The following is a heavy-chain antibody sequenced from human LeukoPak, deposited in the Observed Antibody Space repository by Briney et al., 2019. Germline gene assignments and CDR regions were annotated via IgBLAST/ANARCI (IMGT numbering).Heavy chain of an antibody. CDR1: AGSINSYY. D-gene: IGHD6-13*01. Sequence: SETLSLTCTVSAGSINSYYWSWIRQPPGKGLEWIGYIYYSGTTNYNPSLRGRVTMSVDTSKNQFSLKLSSVTAADTAVYYCARDNIVAAGNYYFDYWGQGTLVTVSS. V-gene: IGHV4-59*01. J-gene: IGHJ4*02. CDR3: ARDNIVAAGNYYFDY. CDR2: IYYSGTT.